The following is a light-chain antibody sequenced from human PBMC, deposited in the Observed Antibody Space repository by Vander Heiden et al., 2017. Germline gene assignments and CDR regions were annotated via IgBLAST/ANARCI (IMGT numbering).Light chain of an antibody. V-gene: IGKV3-11*01. J-gene: IGKJ1*01. CDR2: DAS. CDR3: QQRSNWPRT. CDR1: QSVSSY. Sequence: EIVLTQSPATLSLSPGERATLSCRASQSVSSYLAWYQQKPGQAPRLLIYDASNRATGIPARFSGSGPGKDFTLTISSLEPEDFAVYYCQQRSNWPRTFGQGTKVEIK.